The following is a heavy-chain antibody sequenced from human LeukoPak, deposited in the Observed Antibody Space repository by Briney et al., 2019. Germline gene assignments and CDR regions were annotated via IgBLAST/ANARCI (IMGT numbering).Heavy chain of an antibody. J-gene: IGHJ4*02. CDR2: ISGSGGNT. D-gene: IGHD1-26*01. V-gene: IGHV3-23*01. CDR3: AMDRGY. CDR1: GFTFSTYA. Sequence: GGSLRLSCAASGFTFSTYAMPWVRQAPGKGLEWVSAISGSGGNTYYADSVKGRFTISRDNSKNTVFLQMKSLRAEDTALYYCAMDRGYWGQGTLVTVSS.